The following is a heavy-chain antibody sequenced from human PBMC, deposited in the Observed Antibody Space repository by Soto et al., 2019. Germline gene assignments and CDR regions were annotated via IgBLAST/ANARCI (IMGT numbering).Heavy chain of an antibody. CDR3: ARWPQPRYTADPYAVDV. CDR1: GGTFSSSG. J-gene: IGHJ6*02. V-gene: IGHV1-69*11. Sequence: QVHLVQSGTEVKKPGSSVKVSCKASGGTFSSSGFSWVRQAPGQGLEWMGMIVPSLDTTNYAPKFQARVTITADEVTNTAYMELRSLRSEDTAVYYCARWPQPRYTADPYAVDVWGQGTRVIVSS. CDR2: IVPSLDTT. D-gene: IGHD3-16*02.